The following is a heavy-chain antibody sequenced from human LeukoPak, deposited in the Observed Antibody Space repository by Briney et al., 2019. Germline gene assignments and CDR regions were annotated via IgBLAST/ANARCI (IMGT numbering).Heavy chain of an antibody. CDR3: ARRGSGYYYVGYFDY. CDR2: IYPGDSET. D-gene: IGHD3-22*01. V-gene: IGHV5-51*01. Sequence: GESLKISCKGSGYSFTSYWIGWVRQMPGKGLGWMGIIYPGDSETRYSPSFQGQVTISTDKSISTAYLQWSSLKASDTAMYYCARRGSGYYYVGYFDYWGQGTLVTVSS. CDR1: GYSFTSYW. J-gene: IGHJ4*02.